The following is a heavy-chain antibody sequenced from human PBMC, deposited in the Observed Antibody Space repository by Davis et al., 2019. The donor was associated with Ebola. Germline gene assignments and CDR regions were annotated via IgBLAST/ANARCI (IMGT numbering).Heavy chain of an antibody. CDR1: GFTFSSYS. Sequence: GGSLRLSCAASGFTFSSYSMNWVRQAPGKGLEWVSSISSSSSYIYYADSVKGRFTISRDNAKNSLYLQMNSLRAEDTAVYYCAKDLGAPPFYGMDVWGQGTTVTVSS. CDR2: ISSSSSYI. V-gene: IGHV3-21*01. D-gene: IGHD3-16*01. J-gene: IGHJ6*02. CDR3: AKDLGAPPFYGMDV.